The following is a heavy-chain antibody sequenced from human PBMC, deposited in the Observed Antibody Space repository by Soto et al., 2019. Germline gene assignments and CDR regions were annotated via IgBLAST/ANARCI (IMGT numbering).Heavy chain of an antibody. J-gene: IGHJ4*02. V-gene: IGHV4-34*12. D-gene: IGHD3-10*01. CDR3: AGAFSGSGSYYFDY. CDR2: VIHSGST. CDR1: GGSFSCYY. Sequence: SETLSLTCAVYGGSFSCYYWSWIRQPPGKGLEWIGEVIHSGSTNYSPSLKSRVTISLDTSKNQFSLNLNSVTAADTAVYYCAGAFSGSGSYYFDYWARGTLVTVSS.